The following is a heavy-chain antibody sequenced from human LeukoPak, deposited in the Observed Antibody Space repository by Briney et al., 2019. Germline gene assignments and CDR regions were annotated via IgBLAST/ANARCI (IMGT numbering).Heavy chain of an antibody. CDR1: GGSISSSSYY. D-gene: IGHD6-19*01. CDR3: ASYGQWPTLHVFDI. J-gene: IGHJ3*02. CDR2: IYHSGST. Sequence: SETLSLTCTVSGGSISSSSYYWGWIRQPPGKGLEWIGSIYHSGSTYYNPSLKSRVTISVDTSKNQFSLKLSSVTAADTAVYYCASYGQWPTLHVFDIGGQGKMATVSP. V-gene: IGHV4-39*07.